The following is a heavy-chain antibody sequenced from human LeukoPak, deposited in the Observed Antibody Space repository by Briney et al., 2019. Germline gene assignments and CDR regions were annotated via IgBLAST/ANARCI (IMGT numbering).Heavy chain of an antibody. V-gene: IGHV3-23*01. CDR1: GLSFSTYA. CDR2: ISSGGGIT. D-gene: IGHD6-19*01. CDR3: ATEAVDGWSYFDY. J-gene: IGHJ4*02. Sequence: GGSLRLSCEASGLSFSTYAMSWGRQAPGKGLEWVSGISSGGGITFYADSVKGRFTISRDDSKNTVYLQMISLRVEDTAVYHCATEAVDGWSYFDYWGQGTLVTVSS.